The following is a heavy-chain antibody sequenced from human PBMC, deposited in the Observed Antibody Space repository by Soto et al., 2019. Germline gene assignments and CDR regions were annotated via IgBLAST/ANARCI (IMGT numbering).Heavy chain of an antibody. D-gene: IGHD2-2*01. CDR2: ISWNSGPI. J-gene: IGHJ4*02. CDR1: GFTFADYA. V-gene: IGHV3-9*01. CDR3: AKDGYCSSTSCYGYDFDY. Sequence: DVHLVESGGGLVQPDRSLRLSCAASGFTFADYAIHWVRQAPGKGLEWVSGISWNSGPIGYADSVKGRFTISRDNAKNSLYLQMNSLRADDTALYYCAKDGYCSSTSCYGYDFDYWGQGTLVTVSS.